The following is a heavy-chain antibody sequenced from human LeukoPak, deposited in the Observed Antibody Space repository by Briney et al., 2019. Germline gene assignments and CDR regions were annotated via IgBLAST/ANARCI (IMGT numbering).Heavy chain of an antibody. V-gene: IGHV3-11*01. CDR2: ISSSGSTI. CDR1: GFTFSDYY. Sequence: GGSLRLSCAASGFTFSDYYMSWIRQAPGKGLEWVSYISSSGSTIYYADSVKGRFTISRDNAKNSLYLQMNSLRVEDTALYYCARDPGYCSGGSCPPWYSDLWGRGTLVTVSS. J-gene: IGHJ2*01. CDR3: ARDPGYCSGGSCPPWYSDL. D-gene: IGHD2-15*01.